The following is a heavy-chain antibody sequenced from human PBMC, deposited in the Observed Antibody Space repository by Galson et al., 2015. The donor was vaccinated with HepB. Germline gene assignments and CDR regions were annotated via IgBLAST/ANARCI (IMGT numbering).Heavy chain of an antibody. D-gene: IGHD2-2*01. V-gene: IGHV1-18*04. CDR3: ARVQVPYGVYMHTVDY. CDR1: GYTFTSYG. J-gene: IGHJ4*02. Sequence: SVKVSCKASGYTFTSYGISWVRQAPGLGLEWMGWISAYNGYTNYAQKVQGRVTMTTDTSTSTAYMELSSLRSDDTAVYYCARVQVPYGVYMHTVDYWGQGSLVSVSS. CDR2: ISAYNGYT.